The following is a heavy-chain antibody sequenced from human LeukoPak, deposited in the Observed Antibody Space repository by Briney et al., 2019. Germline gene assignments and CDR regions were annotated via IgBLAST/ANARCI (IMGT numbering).Heavy chain of an antibody. CDR1: GYSFTTYW. CDR2: VYPGDSDT. Sequence: GESLKISCKGSGYSFTTYWIAWVRQMPGKGLEWMGIVYPGDSDTRYSPSFQGQVTISVDKSISTAYLQWSGLRAADTAMYYCARLPTTAMVAGWFDPWGQGTLVTVSS. V-gene: IGHV5-51*01. J-gene: IGHJ5*02. CDR3: ARLPTTAMVAGWFDP. D-gene: IGHD5-18*01.